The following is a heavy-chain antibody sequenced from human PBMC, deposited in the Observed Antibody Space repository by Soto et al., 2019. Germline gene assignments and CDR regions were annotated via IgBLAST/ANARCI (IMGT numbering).Heavy chain of an antibody. CDR2: IDSGDSET. CDR3: ARLENYYDSGGYFDY. Sequence: GESLKISCKGSGYSFTSYWITWVRQMPGKGLEWMGRIDSGDSETKYSPSFQGHVTISVDKSISTAHLQWSSLKASDTAMYYCARLENYYDSGGYFDYWGQGTLVTSPQ. CDR1: GYSFTSYW. V-gene: IGHV5-51*01. D-gene: IGHD3-22*01. J-gene: IGHJ4*01.